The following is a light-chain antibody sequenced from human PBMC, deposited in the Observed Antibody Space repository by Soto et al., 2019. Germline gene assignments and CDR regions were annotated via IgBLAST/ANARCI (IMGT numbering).Light chain of an antibody. CDR2: EVN. V-gene: IGLV2-14*01. Sequence: QSVLTQPASVSGSPGQSITISCTGTSSDVGAYNFVSWYQQYPGKAPKVMIYEVNNRPSGVPDRFSGSKSGTSASLAISGLRSEDEADYYCAVWDDSLSGPVFGGGTKLTVL. CDR1: SSDVGAYNF. CDR3: AVWDDSLSGPV. J-gene: IGLJ3*02.